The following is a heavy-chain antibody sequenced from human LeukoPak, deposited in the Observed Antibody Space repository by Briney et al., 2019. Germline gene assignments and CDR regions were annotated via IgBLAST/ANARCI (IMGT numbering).Heavy chain of an antibody. V-gene: IGHV4-59*01. CDR1: GGSISSYY. CDR2: IYYSGST. D-gene: IGHD3-22*01. J-gene: IGHJ4*02. CDR3: ARTYYYDSSGYYFDY. Sequence: SETLSLTCTVSGGSISSYYWSWIRQPPGKGLEWIGYIYYSGSTNYNPSLKSRVTISVDTSKNQFSLKLRSVTAADTAVYYCARTYYYDSSGYYFDYWGQGTLVTVSS.